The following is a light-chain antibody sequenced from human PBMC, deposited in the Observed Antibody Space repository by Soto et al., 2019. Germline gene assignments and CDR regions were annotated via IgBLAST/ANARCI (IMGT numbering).Light chain of an antibody. V-gene: IGKV1-12*01. J-gene: IGKJ5*01. CDR2: TTS. CDR1: QGINRW. Sequence: DIQMTQSPSFMSASVGDRVTVTCRASQGINRWLAWYQQKPGKAPKLLIYTTSTLASGVPSRFSGSGPGTDLTLPINSLQPEDSATCYCQQANFFPITFGQVTRLESK. CDR3: QQANFFPIT.